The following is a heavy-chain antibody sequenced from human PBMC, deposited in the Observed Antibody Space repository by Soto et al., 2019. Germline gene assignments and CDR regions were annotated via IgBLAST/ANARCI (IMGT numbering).Heavy chain of an antibody. Sequence: QVHLVQSGAEVKKPGASVKVSCKGSGYAFTTYGITWVRQAPGQGLEWMGWISAHNGNTNYAQKLQGRVTVTRDTSTRTAYMELRSLGSDDTAVYYCARGRYGAYWGQGDLVTVSS. CDR1: GYAFTTYG. CDR3: ARGRYGAY. D-gene: IGHD3-10*01. CDR2: ISAHNGNT. J-gene: IGHJ4*02. V-gene: IGHV1-18*01.